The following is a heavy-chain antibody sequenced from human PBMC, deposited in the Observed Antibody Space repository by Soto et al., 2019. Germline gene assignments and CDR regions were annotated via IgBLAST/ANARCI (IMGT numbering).Heavy chain of an antibody. CDR2: INEDSTYI. CDR3: AKISCSSTNCYVVSGAGSYFDS. V-gene: IGHV3-21*02. Sequence: EVQLVESGGGLVKPGGSLRLSCAASGFTFSAFSMNWVRQAPGKGLEWLSSINEDSTYIYYGDSLRGRSTISRDNSKNTLYLQMNSLRAEDTAVYYCAKISCSSTNCYVVSGAGSYFDSWGQGTLVIVSS. CDR1: GFTFSAFS. D-gene: IGHD2-2*01. J-gene: IGHJ4*02.